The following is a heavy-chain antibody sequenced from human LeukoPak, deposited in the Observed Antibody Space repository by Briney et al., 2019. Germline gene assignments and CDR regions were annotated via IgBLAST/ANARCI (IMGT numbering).Heavy chain of an antibody. J-gene: IGHJ4*02. D-gene: IGHD3-22*01. CDR2: INPNSGGT. V-gene: IGHV1-2*06. Sequence: ASVKVSCKASGYTFTGYYMHWVRQAPGQGLEWMGRINPNSGGTNYAQKFQGRVTMTRDTSISTAYMELSRLRSDDTAVYYCARAVFWVDSSGRQYCFDYWGQGTLVTVSS. CDR3: ARAVFWVDSSGRQYCFDY. CDR1: GYTFTGYY.